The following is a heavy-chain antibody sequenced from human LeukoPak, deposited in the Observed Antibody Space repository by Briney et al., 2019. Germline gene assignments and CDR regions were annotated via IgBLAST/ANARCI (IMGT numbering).Heavy chain of an antibody. D-gene: IGHD3-16*01. Sequence: SETLSLTCTVSGGSISSSTYYWGWIRQPPGKGPEWIGSISYSGNIYYSPSLKSRVTISVDTSKNQFSLKLSSVTAADTAVYYCARQRRLELPDYWGQGTLVTVSS. V-gene: IGHV4-39*01. CDR2: ISYSGNI. CDR1: GGSISSSTYY. CDR3: ARQRRLELPDY. J-gene: IGHJ4*02.